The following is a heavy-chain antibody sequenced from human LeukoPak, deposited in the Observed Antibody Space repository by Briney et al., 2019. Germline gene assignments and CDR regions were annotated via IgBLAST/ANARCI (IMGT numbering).Heavy chain of an antibody. CDR2: IYNSGST. D-gene: IGHD1-26*01. Sequence: SETLSLTCAVSDNSIINTYYWGWIRQPPGKELEWIGSIYNSGSTHYNPSLKSRDTISVDTSKNQFSLKLSSVTAADTAVYYCARNSSGNYFDYWGQGTLVTVSS. CDR3: ARNSSGNYFDY. V-gene: IGHV4-38-2*01. CDR1: DNSIINTYY. J-gene: IGHJ4*02.